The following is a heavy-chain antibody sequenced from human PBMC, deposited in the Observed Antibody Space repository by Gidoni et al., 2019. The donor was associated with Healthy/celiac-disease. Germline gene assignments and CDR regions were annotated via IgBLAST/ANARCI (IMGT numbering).Heavy chain of an antibody. Sequence: EVPLVESGGGLVQPGGSLRLSCAASGFTFSSYSMNWVRQAPGKGLEWVSYISSSSSTIYYADSVKGRFTISRDNAKNALYLQMNSLRDEDTAVYYCARAYSSSWAKVRGSRNYMDVWGKGTTVTVSS. V-gene: IGHV3-48*02. J-gene: IGHJ6*03. D-gene: IGHD6-13*01. CDR2: ISSSSSTI. CDR3: ARAYSSSWAKVRGSRNYMDV. CDR1: GFTFSSYS.